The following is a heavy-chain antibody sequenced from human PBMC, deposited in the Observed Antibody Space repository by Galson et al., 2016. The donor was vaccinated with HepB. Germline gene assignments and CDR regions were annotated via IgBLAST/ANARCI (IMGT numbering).Heavy chain of an antibody. V-gene: IGHV3-11*06. D-gene: IGHD3-16*01. CDR1: GFTFSDYY. J-gene: IGHJ4*02. CDR2: ISRGGSYI. Sequence: SLRLSCAASGFTFSDYYMSWIRQAPGKGLEWISYISRGGSYIIYADSVKGRFTISRDDAKNSLYLQMNSLRAEDTAVYYGAREERGAYSNTIDSWGQGTLVTVSS. CDR3: AREERGAYSNTIDS.